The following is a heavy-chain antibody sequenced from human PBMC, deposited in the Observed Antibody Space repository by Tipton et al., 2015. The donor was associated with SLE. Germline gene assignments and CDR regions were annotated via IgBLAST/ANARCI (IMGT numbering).Heavy chain of an antibody. V-gene: IGHV3-23*01. CDR1: GFTFSSYA. J-gene: IGHJ4*02. CDR2: ISGSGGST. CDR3: ARDGGGGWKSFDY. D-gene: IGHD3-16*01. Sequence: SLRLSCAASGFTFSSYAMSWVRQAPGKGLEWVSAISGSGGSTYYADSVKGRFTISRDNSKNTLYLQMNSLRAEDTAVYYCARDGGGGWKSFDYWGQGTLVTVSS.